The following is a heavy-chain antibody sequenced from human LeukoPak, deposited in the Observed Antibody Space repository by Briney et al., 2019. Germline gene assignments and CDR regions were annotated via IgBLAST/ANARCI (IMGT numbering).Heavy chain of an antibody. CDR3: ARVPYDFWSGYPTAYYFDY. Sequence: ASVKVSCKASGYTFTSYDINWVRQATGQGLEWMGWMNPNSGNTGYAQKFQGRVTMTRNTSISTAYMELSSLRSEDTAVYYCARVPYDFWSGYPTAYYFDYWGQGTLVTVSS. J-gene: IGHJ4*02. D-gene: IGHD3-3*01. CDR2: MNPNSGNT. CDR1: GYTFTSYD. V-gene: IGHV1-8*01.